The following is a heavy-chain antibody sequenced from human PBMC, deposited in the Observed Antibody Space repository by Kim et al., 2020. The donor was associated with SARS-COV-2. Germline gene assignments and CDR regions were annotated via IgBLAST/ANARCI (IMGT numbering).Heavy chain of an antibody. V-gene: IGHV3-23*01. Sequence: GGSLRLSCAASGFTFRNYAMSWVRQAPGKGLEWVAAISGSGIYTNYADSVKGRFTISRDNSENTLYLQMNSLRVEDTAVYYCAKDYSYCSSTNCYSIFDYWGQGTLVTVSS. CDR2: ISGSGIYT. CDR3: AKDYSYCSSTNCYSIFDY. D-gene: IGHD2-2*02. J-gene: IGHJ4*02. CDR1: GFTFRNYA.